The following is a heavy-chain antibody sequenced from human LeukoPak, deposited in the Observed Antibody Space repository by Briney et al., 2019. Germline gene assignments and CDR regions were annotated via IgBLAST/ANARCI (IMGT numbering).Heavy chain of an antibody. CDR3: AGQRITIFPIYGMDV. Sequence: GGSLRLSCTASGFTFSSYEMNWVRQAPGKALEWVSYISSSGSTIYYADSVKGRFTISRDNAKNSLYLQMNSLRAEDTAVYYCAGQRITIFPIYGMDVWGQGTTVTVSS. CDR1: GFTFSSYE. J-gene: IGHJ6*02. D-gene: IGHD3-3*01. CDR2: ISSSGSTI. V-gene: IGHV3-48*03.